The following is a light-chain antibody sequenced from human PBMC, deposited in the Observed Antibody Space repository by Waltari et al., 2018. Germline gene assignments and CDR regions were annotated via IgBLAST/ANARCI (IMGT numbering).Light chain of an antibody. Sequence: QSVLTQPPSVSGAPGQRVTISCTGSGSNIVAGYDVHWYQQLPRAAPKLLIYGSSTRPLGVPDRFFGSTSGTSASLAITGLQAEDEADYYCQSYDTSLSVVFGGGTKLTVL. CDR2: GSS. J-gene: IGLJ3*02. CDR3: QSYDTSLSVV. CDR1: GSNIVAGYD. V-gene: IGLV1-40*01.